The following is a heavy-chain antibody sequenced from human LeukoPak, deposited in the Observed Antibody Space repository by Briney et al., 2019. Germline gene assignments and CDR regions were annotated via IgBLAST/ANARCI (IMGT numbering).Heavy chain of an antibody. J-gene: IGHJ5*02. Sequence: SETLSLTCTVSGGSTSSSSYYWGWIRQPPGKGLEWIGTIYYSGSTYYNPSLKSRVTISVDTSKNQFSLKLSSVTAADTAVYYCARTLRFLEWPQNWFDPWGQGTLVTVSS. CDR1: GGSTSSSSYY. CDR2: IYYSGST. D-gene: IGHD3-3*01. V-gene: IGHV4-39*07. CDR3: ARTLRFLEWPQNWFDP.